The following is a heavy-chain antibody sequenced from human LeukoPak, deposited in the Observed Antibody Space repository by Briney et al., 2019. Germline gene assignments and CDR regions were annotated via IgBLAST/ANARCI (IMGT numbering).Heavy chain of an antibody. CDR3: ARDTNRFFDY. CDR2: ISSGSSYI. D-gene: IGHD1-14*01. J-gene: IGHJ4*02. V-gene: IGHV3-21*01. Sequence: GGSLRLSCAASGFAFSNYSINWVRQAPGKGLEWVSSISSGSSYIYYADSVEGRFTISRDNAKNSLYLQMNSLRAEDTAVYYCARDTNRFFDYWGQGTLVTVSS. CDR1: GFAFSNYS.